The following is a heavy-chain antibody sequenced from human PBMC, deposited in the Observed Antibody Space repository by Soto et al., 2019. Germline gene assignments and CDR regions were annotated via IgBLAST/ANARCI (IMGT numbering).Heavy chain of an antibody. Sequence: ASVKVSCEASGYTFTSYAMHWVRQAPGQRLEWMGWINAGNGNTKYSQKFQGRVTITRDTSASTAYMELSSLRSEDTAVYYCARGTTTIFNYYYMDVWGKGTTVTVSS. D-gene: IGHD3-3*01. V-gene: IGHV1-3*01. CDR2: INAGNGNT. CDR3: ARGTTTIFNYYYMDV. J-gene: IGHJ6*03. CDR1: GYTFTSYA.